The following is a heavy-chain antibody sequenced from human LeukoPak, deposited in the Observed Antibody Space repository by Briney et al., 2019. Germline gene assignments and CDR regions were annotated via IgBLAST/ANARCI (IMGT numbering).Heavy chain of an antibody. CDR2: IYSSGTT. CDR1: GGSISNYY. CDR3: ARRSAFLESPRDH. V-gene: IGHV4-4*07. J-gene: IGHJ4*02. Sequence: SETLSLTCTVSGGSISNYYWSWIRQPAGKGLEWIGRIYSSGTTIYNPSLKSRVTMSVDTSKNQFSLKLSSVTAADTAVYYCARRSAFLESPRDHWGQGTLATVSS. D-gene: IGHD3-3*01.